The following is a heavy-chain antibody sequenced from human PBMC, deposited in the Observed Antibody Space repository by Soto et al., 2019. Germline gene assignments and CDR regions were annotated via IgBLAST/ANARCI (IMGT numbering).Heavy chain of an antibody. D-gene: IGHD3-9*01. CDR2: INPNSGGT. V-gene: IGHV1-2*02. J-gene: IGHJ4*02. Sequence: SAVKPSCKASGYTFTGYYIHWLRQAPGQGLEWMGWINPNSGGTKYAQKFQGRVTLTRDTSLSAAYMELNGLRSDDTAVYYCARRMERSAPHYIDSRGQGILGTASS. CDR3: ARRMERSAPHYIDS. CDR1: GYTFTGYY.